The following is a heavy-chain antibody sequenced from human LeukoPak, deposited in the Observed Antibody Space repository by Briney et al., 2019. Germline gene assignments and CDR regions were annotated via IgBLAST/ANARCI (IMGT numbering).Heavy chain of an antibody. CDR3: ANGYPPMSAQTLPFDY. Sequence: PGGSLRLFCAASGFTFSSFGMHWVRQAPGKGLEWVGRISSDGSTKHYADYVKGRVIISRDNSKSPLVLQMNSLRAEDTAVYYCANGYPPMSAQTLPFDYWGEGTLVTVSS. CDR2: ISSDGSTK. D-gene: IGHD5-18*01. J-gene: IGHJ4*02. V-gene: IGHV3-30*18. CDR1: GFTFSSFG.